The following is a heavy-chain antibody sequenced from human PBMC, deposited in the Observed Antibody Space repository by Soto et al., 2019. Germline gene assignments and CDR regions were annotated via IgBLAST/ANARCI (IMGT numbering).Heavy chain of an antibody. J-gene: IGHJ4*02. D-gene: IGHD5-12*01. Sequence: QMQLQESGPGLVKPSGTLSLTCAVSGASINKSFWWSWVRQPPGKGLEWIGEIYYGGDTNYSPSLESRVTISMDKSRNQFSLNLTSVTAADTAVYYCARGYSGFSQISYYFDYWGQGTLVTVSS. V-gene: IGHV4-4*02. CDR2: IYYGGDT. CDR1: GASINKSFW. CDR3: ARGYSGFSQISYYFDY.